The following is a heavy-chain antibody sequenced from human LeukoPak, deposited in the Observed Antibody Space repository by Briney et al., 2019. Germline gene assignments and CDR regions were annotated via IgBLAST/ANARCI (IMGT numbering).Heavy chain of an antibody. CDR2: INHSGST. Sequence: PSETLSLTCAVYGGSFSGYYWSWIRQPPGKGLEWIGEINHSGSTNYNPSLKSRVTISVDTSKNQFSLKLSSVTAADTAVYYCARRELEYQLLYYYYYMDVWGKGTTVTVSS. CDR3: ARRELEYQLLYYYYYMDV. CDR1: GGSFSGYY. D-gene: IGHD2-2*01. J-gene: IGHJ6*03. V-gene: IGHV4-34*01.